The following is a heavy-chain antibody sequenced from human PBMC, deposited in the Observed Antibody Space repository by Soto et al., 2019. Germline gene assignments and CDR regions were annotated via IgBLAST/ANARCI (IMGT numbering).Heavy chain of an antibody. CDR1: GFTFTRYS. V-gene: IGHV3-21*06. CDR3: ARESEDLTSNFDY. CDR2: ISSTTNYI. J-gene: IGHJ4*02. Sequence: GGSLRLSCAASGFTFTRYSMNWVRQAPGKGLEWVSSISSTTNYIYYGDSMTGRFTISRDNAKNSLYLEMTSLRAEDTAVYYCARESEDLTSNFDYWGQGTLVTVSS.